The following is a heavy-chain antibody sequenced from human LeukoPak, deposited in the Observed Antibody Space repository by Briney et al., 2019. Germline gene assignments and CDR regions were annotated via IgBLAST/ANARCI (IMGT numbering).Heavy chain of an antibody. J-gene: IGHJ4*02. CDR2: IYYSGST. Sequence: SETLSLTCTVSGGSISSYYRSWIRQPPGKGLEWIGYIYYSGSTNYNPSLKSRLTISVDTSKNQFSLKLSSMTAADTAVYYCARLATMVRGAQTIDYWGQGTLVTVSS. CDR1: GGSISSYY. V-gene: IGHV4-59*01. D-gene: IGHD3-10*01. CDR3: ARLATMVRGAQTIDY.